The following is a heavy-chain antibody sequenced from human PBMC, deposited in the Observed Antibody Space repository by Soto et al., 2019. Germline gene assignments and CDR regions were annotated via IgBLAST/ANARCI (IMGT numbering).Heavy chain of an antibody. CDR3: AREEGGGYDHRWFAP. Sequence: SVMLCVTWTFSGGSIGSRGYYWSCIRQHPGKGLEWIGYIYDSGSTYYNPSLKSRVTISVDTSKNQFSLKLSSVTAADTAVYYCAREEGGGYDHRWFAPWGQGTLVTVSS. D-gene: IGHD3-16*01. CDR1: GGSIGSRGYY. V-gene: IGHV4-31*02. CDR2: IYDSGST. J-gene: IGHJ5*02.